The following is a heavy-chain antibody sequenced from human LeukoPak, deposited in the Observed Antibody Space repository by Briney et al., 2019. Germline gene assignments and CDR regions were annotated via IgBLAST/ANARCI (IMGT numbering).Heavy chain of an antibody. D-gene: IGHD2-2*01. J-gene: IGHJ5*02. CDR2: ISSSSSYI. CDR3: ARAAVPAGSTNWFDP. Sequence: GGSLRLSCAASGFTFSSYSMNWVRQAPGKGLEWVSSISSSSSYIYYADSVKGRFTISRDNAKNSLYLQMNSLRAEDTAVYYCARAAVPAGSTNWFDPWGQGTLVTVSS. CDR1: GFTFSSYS. V-gene: IGHV3-21*01.